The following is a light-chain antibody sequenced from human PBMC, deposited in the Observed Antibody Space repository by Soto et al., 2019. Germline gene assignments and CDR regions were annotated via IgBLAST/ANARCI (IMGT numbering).Light chain of an antibody. CDR3: CSYAGSSTLV. CDR1: CSDVGSYNL. J-gene: IGLJ3*02. CDR2: EVS. V-gene: IGLV2-23*02. Sequence: QSALTQPASVSGSPGQSITISCTGTCSDVGSYNLVSWYQQHPGKAPKLMIYEVSKRPAGVSNRFSGSKSGNTASLTISGLQAEDEADYYCCSYAGSSTLVFGGGTKLTV.